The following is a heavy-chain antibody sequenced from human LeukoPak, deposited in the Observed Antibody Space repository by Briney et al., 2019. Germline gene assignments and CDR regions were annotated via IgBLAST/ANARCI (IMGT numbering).Heavy chain of an antibody. CDR2: IHFSGST. Sequence: KTSETLSLICTVSDASISGYYWSWIRQPPGKGLEWIGSIHFSGSTNYNPSLRSRVTISVDTSKNQLSLKLSSVTAADTAVYYCARELDYWGQGTLVTVSS. J-gene: IGHJ4*02. CDR3: ARELDY. V-gene: IGHV4-59*01. CDR1: DASISGYY.